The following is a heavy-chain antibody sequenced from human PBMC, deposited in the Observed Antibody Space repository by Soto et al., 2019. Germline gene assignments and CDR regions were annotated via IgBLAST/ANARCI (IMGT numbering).Heavy chain of an antibody. CDR3: ARRRFLDSPLDF. Sequence: QVQLVESGGGVVQPGRSLRLSCSVSGFTFSTYGMHWVHQAPGKGLAWVAFISYDGSKQYYEDSVRGRFTISRANSNNTLYLQMNNMTREDTAVYFCARRRFLDSPLDFWGQGTLVTVSS. D-gene: IGHD3-3*01. CDR1: GFTFSTYG. V-gene: IGHV3-30*03. J-gene: IGHJ4*02. CDR2: ISYDGSKQ.